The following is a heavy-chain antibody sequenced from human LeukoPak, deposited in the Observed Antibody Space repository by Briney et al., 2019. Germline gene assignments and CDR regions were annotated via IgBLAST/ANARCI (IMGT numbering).Heavy chain of an antibody. J-gene: IGHJ4*02. CDR2: IRYDGSNK. Sequence: PGGSLRLSCAASGFTFSSYGMHWVRQAPGKGLEWVAFIRYDGSNKYYADSVKGRFTISRDNSKNTLYLQMNSLRAEDTAVYYCAKAKAPSGYYSPGVDYWGQGTLVTVSS. CDR3: AKAKAPSGYYSPGVDY. V-gene: IGHV3-30*02. CDR1: GFTFSSYG. D-gene: IGHD3-22*01.